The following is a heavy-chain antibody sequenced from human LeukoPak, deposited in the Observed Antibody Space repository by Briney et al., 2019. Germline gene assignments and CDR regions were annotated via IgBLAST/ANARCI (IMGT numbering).Heavy chain of an antibody. V-gene: IGHV1-69*05. CDR2: IIPIFGTA. J-gene: IGHJ4*02. CDR3: AISSSRGKGSALYFDY. Sequence: SVKVSCRASGGTFSSYAISWVRQAPGQGLEWMGRIIPIFGTANYAQKFQGRVTITTDESTSTAYMELSSLRSEDTAVYYCAISSSRGKGSALYFDYWGQGTLVTVSS. CDR1: GGTFSSYA. D-gene: IGHD6-13*01.